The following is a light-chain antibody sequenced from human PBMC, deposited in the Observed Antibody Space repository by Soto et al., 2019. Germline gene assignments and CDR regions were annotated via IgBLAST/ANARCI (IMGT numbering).Light chain of an antibody. V-gene: IGKV1-5*01. Sequence: DIQMTQSPSTLSASVGHRVAITCRASQSTTNRLAWYQLKPGKAPKVLIYDALNLESGVPSRFSGSGYGTEFTLTIRSLQPDDFATYCCQHYGGMWTVGQGTKVEMK. CDR1: QSTTNR. J-gene: IGKJ1*01. CDR2: DAL. CDR3: QHYGGMWT.